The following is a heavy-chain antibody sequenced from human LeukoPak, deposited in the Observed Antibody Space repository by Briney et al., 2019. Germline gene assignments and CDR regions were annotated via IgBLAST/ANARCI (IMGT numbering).Heavy chain of an antibody. CDR2: IYYSGST. CDR3: ATLGTTVTNPFDY. Sequence: PSGTLSLTCSVSGGSISSYYWIWIRQPPGKGLEWIGYIYYSGSTNYNPSLKSRVTISVDTSKNQFSLKLSSVTAADTAVYYCATLGTTVTNPFDYWGQGTLVTVSS. J-gene: IGHJ4*02. V-gene: IGHV4-59*08. D-gene: IGHD4-17*01. CDR1: GGSISSYY.